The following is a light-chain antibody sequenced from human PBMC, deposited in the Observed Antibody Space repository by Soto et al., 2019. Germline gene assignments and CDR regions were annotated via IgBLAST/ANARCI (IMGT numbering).Light chain of an antibody. J-gene: IGKJ1*01. CDR2: DAS. V-gene: IGKV1-33*01. CDR3: QQYHIYSGT. Sequence: DIQMTQSPSSLFASVGDRVTITCQATQDINIYLNWYQQKPGKAPNLLIYDASNLEIGVPSRFSGSGSGTEFTLTINSLQPDDFATYYCQQYHIYSGTFGQGTKVDIK. CDR1: QDINIY.